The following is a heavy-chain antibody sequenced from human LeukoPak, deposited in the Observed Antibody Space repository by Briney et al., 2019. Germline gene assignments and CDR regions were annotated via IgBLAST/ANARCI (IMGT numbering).Heavy chain of an antibody. Sequence: SETLSLTCAVSNYSINTDYFWGWIRQPPGKGLEWIANIHHGGNTNYNPSFKSRVTISVDTSKNQFSLKLTSVTAADTAVYYCARTGGGPDQADFDFWGQGTPVTVSS. V-gene: IGHV4-38-2*01. CDR3: ARTGGGPDQADFDF. D-gene: IGHD3-16*01. CDR1: NYSINTDYF. CDR2: IHHGGNT. J-gene: IGHJ4*02.